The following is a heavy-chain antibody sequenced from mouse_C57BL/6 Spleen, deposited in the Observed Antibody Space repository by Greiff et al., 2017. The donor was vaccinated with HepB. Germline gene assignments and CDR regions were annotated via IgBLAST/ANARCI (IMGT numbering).Heavy chain of an antibody. CDR2: ISSGSSTI. J-gene: IGHJ1*03. CDR3: ARRETGTSYFDV. CDR1: GFTFSDYG. D-gene: IGHD4-1*01. Sequence: EVKLVESGGGLVKPGGSLKLSCAASGFTFSDYGMHWVRQAPEKGLEWVAYISSGSSTIYYADTVKGRFTISRDNAKNTLFLQMTSLRSEDTAMYYCARRETGTSYFDVWGTGTTVTVSS. V-gene: IGHV5-17*01.